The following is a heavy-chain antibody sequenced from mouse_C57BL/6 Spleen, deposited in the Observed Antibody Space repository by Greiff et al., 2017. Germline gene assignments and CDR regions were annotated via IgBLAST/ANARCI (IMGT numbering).Heavy chain of an antibody. J-gene: IGHJ2*01. CDR1: GFNIKDDY. CDR2: IDPENGDT. V-gene: IGHV14-4*01. D-gene: IGHD2-3*01. Sequence: EVQLVESGAELVRPGASVKLSCTASGFNIKDDYMHWVKQRPEQGLEWIGWIDPENGDTEYASKFQGKATITADTSANTAYLQLSSLTSEDTAVYYCTPYDYLDYWGQGTTLTVSS. CDR3: TPYDYLDY.